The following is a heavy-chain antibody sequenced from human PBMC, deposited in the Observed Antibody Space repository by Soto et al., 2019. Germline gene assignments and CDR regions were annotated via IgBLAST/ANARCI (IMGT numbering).Heavy chain of an antibody. Sequence: GGSLRLSCAASGFTFSSYAMSWVRQAPGRGLEWVSAISGSGGSTYYADSVKGRFTISRDNSKNTLYLQMNSLRAEDTAVYYCAKDIRGYSYGYDPNWFDPWGQGTLVTVSS. CDR2: ISGSGGST. J-gene: IGHJ5*02. CDR3: AKDIRGYSYGYDPNWFDP. V-gene: IGHV3-23*01. D-gene: IGHD5-18*01. CDR1: GFTFSSYA.